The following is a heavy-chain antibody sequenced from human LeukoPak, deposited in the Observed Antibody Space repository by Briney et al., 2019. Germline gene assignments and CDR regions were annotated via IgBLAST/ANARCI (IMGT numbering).Heavy chain of an antibody. J-gene: IGHJ4*02. CDR3: VRRGGRNGWGDFDY. CDR1: GFSFNNYA. CDR2: ISVSGDST. V-gene: IGHV3-23*01. D-gene: IGHD3-10*01. Sequence: PGGSLRLSCAASGFSFNNYAMNWVRQAPGKGLEWVSTISVSGDSTFYADSVQGRFTISRDTSRNSLSLHMNSLRAEDTAVYFCVRRGGRNGWGDFDYWGQGTLVTVSS.